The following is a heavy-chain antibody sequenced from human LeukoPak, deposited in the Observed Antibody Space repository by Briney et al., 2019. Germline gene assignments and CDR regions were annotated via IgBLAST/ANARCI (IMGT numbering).Heavy chain of an antibody. Sequence: GASVKVSCKASGYTFTGYYMHWVRQAPGQGLEWMGWINPNSGGTNYAQKFQGRVTMTRDTSISTAYMELSRLRSDDTAVYYCARVYTVTTVGFHYWGQGTLVTVSS. V-gene: IGHV1-2*02. CDR1: GYTFTGYY. J-gene: IGHJ4*02. CDR2: INPNSGGT. D-gene: IGHD4-11*01. CDR3: ARVYTVTTVGFHY.